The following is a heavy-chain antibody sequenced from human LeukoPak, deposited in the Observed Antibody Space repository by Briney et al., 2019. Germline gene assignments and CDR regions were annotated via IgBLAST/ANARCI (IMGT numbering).Heavy chain of an antibody. J-gene: IGHJ4*02. CDR2: IYSGGST. V-gene: IGHV3-66*01. CDR1: GFTVSSNY. Sequence: GGSLRLSCAASGFTVSSNYMSWVRQAPGKGLEWVSVIYSGGSTYYADSVKGRFTISRDNAKNSLFLQMNSLRAEDTAVYYCAREPFWSGYFANLHFDYWGQGTLVTVSS. D-gene: IGHD3-3*01. CDR3: AREPFWSGYFANLHFDY.